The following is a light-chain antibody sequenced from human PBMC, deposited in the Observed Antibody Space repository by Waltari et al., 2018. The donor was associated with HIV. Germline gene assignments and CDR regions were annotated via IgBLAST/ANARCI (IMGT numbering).Light chain of an antibody. CDR1: QSLFHTHAYNS. CDR2: LAS. Sequence: IVMTQSPLSLPVPPGAPASISCTSSQSLFHTHAYNSVDLYLQKPGQSQQRLIHLASNRASGVPDRFSGSGSGTEFALKISRVEADDVGVYYCMQALQIPRTFGPGTKVEIK. J-gene: IGKJ3*01. CDR3: MQALQIPRT. V-gene: IGKV2-28*01.